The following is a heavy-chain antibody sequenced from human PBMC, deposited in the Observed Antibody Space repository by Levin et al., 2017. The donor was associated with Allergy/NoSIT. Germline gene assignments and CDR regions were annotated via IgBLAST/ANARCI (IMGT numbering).Heavy chain of an antibody. CDR2: ISGDGSQK. J-gene: IGHJ4*02. Sequence: GGSLRLSCAASGFTFRNYAMHWLRQAPGTGLEWVTVISGDGSQKNYADSAKGRLTISRDNSKNTLYLEMNTLRVEDTAVYYCARAESSSWHNFDYWGQGTLVTVSS. D-gene: IGHD6-13*01. CDR3: ARAESSSWHNFDY. CDR1: GFTFRNYA. V-gene: IGHV3-30*04.